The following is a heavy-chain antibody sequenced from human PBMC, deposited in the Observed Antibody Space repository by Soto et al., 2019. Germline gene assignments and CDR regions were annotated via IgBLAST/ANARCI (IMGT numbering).Heavy chain of an antibody. J-gene: IGHJ4*02. CDR3: ARVSRDGYDPRPDYFDY. CDR1: GGSISSYY. D-gene: IGHD5-12*01. CDR2: IYYTGST. Sequence: SETLSLTCIVSGGSISSYYWSWIRQPPGKGLEWIGYIYYTGSTNYNPSLKSRVTISVDTSKNQFSLKLTSVTAADAAVYYCARVSRDGYDPRPDYFDYWGQGILVTVSS. V-gene: IGHV4-59*01.